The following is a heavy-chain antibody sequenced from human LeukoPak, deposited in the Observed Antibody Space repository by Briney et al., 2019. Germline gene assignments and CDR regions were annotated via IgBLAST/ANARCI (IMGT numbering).Heavy chain of an antibody. CDR2: INHSGYT. CDR3: ARIVVADFDY. Sequence: SETLSLTCAVYGESFSGYFWSWIRQPPGKGLEWIGEINHSGYTNYNPSLKSRVTISVDTSKKQFSLRLNSVTAADTAVYYCARIVVADFDYWGQGTLVTVSS. D-gene: IGHD3-22*01. V-gene: IGHV4-34*01. J-gene: IGHJ4*02. CDR1: GESFSGYF.